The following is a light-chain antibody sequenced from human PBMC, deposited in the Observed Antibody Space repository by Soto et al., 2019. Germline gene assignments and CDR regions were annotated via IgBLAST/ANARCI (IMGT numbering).Light chain of an antibody. Sequence: EIVLTQSPATLSSSPGERATLSCRASQTVNSRLAWYQHKPGQAPRLLIYHTSNRATGIPARFSGSGSGTDFTLTISSLEPEDFAVYYCQQRSNWLTFGGGTKVDIK. CDR2: HTS. J-gene: IGKJ4*01. V-gene: IGKV3-11*01. CDR1: QTVNSR. CDR3: QQRSNWLT.